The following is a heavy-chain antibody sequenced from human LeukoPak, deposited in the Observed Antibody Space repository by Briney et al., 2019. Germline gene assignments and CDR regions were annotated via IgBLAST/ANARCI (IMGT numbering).Heavy chain of an antibody. J-gene: IGHJ4*02. D-gene: IGHD4-23*01. Sequence: PGGSLRLSCKASGFVFGDYYMNWVRQAPGKGLVWVSRIASDGSSTTYADSVKGRFSISRDNAKNTLYLQMNSLRVEDTAVYYCARGRPHGNDYWGQGTLVTVSS. CDR2: IASDGSST. CDR1: GFVFGDYY. CDR3: ARGRPHGNDY. V-gene: IGHV3-74*01.